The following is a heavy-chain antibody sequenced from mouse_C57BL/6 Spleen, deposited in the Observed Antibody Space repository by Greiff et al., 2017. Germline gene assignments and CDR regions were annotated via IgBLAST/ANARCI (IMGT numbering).Heavy chain of an antibody. CDR3: AREWPHYYAMDY. J-gene: IGHJ4*01. V-gene: IGHV1-72*01. Sequence: QVQPQQPGAELVKPGASGKLSCKASGFTLTRHRMHLVEPRPGRGLEWIGRIDPNSGGTKYNEKYKSKATLTVDKPSSTAYMQLSSLTSEDSAVYYCAREWPHYYAMDYWGQGTSVTVSS. CDR1: GFTLTRHR. CDR2: IDPNSGGT.